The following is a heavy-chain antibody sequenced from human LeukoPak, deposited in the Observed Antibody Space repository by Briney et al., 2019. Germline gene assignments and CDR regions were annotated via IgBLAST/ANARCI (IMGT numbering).Heavy chain of an antibody. Sequence: GGSLRLSCAASGFTFSSYWMHWVRQAPGKGLVWVSRINTDGSTTSYADSVKGRFTISRDNSKNTLYLQMNSLRAEDTAVYYCARGTVLDYFDYWGQGTLVTVSS. J-gene: IGHJ4*02. CDR1: GFTFSSYW. CDR2: INTDGSTT. CDR3: ARGTVLDYFDY. V-gene: IGHV3-74*01. D-gene: IGHD2/OR15-2a*01.